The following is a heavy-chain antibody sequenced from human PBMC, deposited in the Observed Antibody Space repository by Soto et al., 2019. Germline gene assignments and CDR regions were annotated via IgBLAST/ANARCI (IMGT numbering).Heavy chain of an antibody. V-gene: IGHV4-59*01. CDR1: GGSISSYY. CDR3: ARDLWGYCGTDCYPLDV. CDR2: IHYDGDT. J-gene: IGHJ6*02. D-gene: IGHD2-21*02. Sequence: SETLSLTCTVSGGSISSYYWTWIRQPPGNQLEWIGHIHYDGDTNYNPSLKSRVTISVDTSKNQFSLKLNSVTAADTAVYYCARDLWGYCGTDCYPLDVWGQGTTVTVSS.